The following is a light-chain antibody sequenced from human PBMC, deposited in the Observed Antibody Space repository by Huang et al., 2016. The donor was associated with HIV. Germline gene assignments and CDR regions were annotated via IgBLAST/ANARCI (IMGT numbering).Light chain of an antibody. J-gene: IGKJ2*01. Sequence: DIQMTQSPSTLSASVGDRGTITCRASQSISSWFAWYQQKPGKAPKLLIYKASKLESGVPSRFSGGGSGTEFTLTITSLQPDDFATYYCQHFNAYPYTFGQGTKLEIK. CDR3: QHFNAYPYT. V-gene: IGKV1-5*03. CDR1: QSISSW. CDR2: KAS.